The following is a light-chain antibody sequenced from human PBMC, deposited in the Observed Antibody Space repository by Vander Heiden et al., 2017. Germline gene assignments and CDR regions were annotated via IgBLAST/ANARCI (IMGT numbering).Light chain of an antibody. J-gene: IGKJ2*01. Sequence: DVQMTQSPSSLSASVGDRVTITCQASQDISNYLNLYQQKPGKAPKHLIYDASNLETGVPSRFSGSGSGTDFTFTISSLQPEDIATYYCQQYDNLLYTFGQGTKLEIK. V-gene: IGKV1-33*01. CDR1: QDISNY. CDR3: QQYDNLLYT. CDR2: DAS.